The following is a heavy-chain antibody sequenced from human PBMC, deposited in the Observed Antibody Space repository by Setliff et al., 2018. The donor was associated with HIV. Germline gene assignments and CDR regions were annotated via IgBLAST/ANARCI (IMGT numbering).Heavy chain of an antibody. CDR3: VRQDILTSYYMFDY. CDR1: GDTFTSYA. CDR2: FHPYSGHT. Sequence: ASVKVSCKASGDTFTSYAMHWVRQAPGQGLEWMGRFHPYSGHTNYAQNFHRRVTMTMDASITTVYMELSRLTSDDTAVYYCVRQDILTSYYMFDYWGQGTLVTVSS. D-gene: IGHD3-9*01. V-gene: IGHV1-2*06. J-gene: IGHJ4*02.